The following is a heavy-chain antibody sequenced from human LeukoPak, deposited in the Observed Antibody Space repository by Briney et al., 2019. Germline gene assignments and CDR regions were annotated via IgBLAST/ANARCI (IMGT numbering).Heavy chain of an antibody. Sequence: SVTVSCTASGGTFSIYAISWVRQAPGQGLEWMGRIIPILGIANYAQKFQGRVTITADKSTSTAYMELSSLRSEDTAVYYCARVDTAMVIDYWGQGTLVTVSS. D-gene: IGHD5-18*01. CDR2: IIPILGIA. V-gene: IGHV1-69*04. CDR1: GGTFSIYA. J-gene: IGHJ4*02. CDR3: ARVDTAMVIDY.